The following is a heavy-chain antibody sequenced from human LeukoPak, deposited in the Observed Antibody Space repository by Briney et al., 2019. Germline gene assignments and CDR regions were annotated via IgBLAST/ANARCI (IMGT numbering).Heavy chain of an antibody. CDR1: GLTLSSYA. D-gene: IGHD1-14*01. J-gene: IGHJ6*03. CDR2: ISGSDLRT. CDR3: ARVGPWVNPDYYYYYMDV. V-gene: IGHV3-23*01. Sequence: GGSLRLSCAASGLTLSSYAVSWVRQSPGRGLEWVSGISGSDLRTYYPDSVKGRFTISRDDSKNTLYLHMNSLRAEDTAVYYCARVGPWVNPDYYYYYMDVWGKGTTVTVS.